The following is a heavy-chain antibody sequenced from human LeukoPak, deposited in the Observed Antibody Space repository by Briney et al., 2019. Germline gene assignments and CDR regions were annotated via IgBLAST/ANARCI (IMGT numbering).Heavy chain of an antibody. D-gene: IGHD2-8*01. CDR1: GFTFSSYS. CDR3: AKLHDYCTNGVCGYIEDYYYYYYMDV. J-gene: IGHJ6*03. V-gene: IGHV3-21*04. CDR2: ISSSSSYI. Sequence: PGGSLRLSCAASGFTFSSYSMNWVRQAPGKGLEWVSSISSSSSYIYYADSVKGRFTISRDNAKNSLYLQMNSLRAEDTAVYYCAKLHDYCTNGVCGYIEDYYYYYYMDVWGKGTTVTVSS.